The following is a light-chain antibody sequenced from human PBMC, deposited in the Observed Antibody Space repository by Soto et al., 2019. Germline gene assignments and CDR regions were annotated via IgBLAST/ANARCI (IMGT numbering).Light chain of an antibody. V-gene: IGKV4-1*01. CDR2: WAS. Sequence: DIVMTQSPDSLAVSLGERATINCKSSQSVLYSSNNKNFLAWYQQKPGQPPKLLIHWASTRGSGVPDRFSGSGSGKDFTLTISSLQAEDVAVYYCQQYYSTPLTFGGGTKVEIK. CDR1: QSVLYSSNNKNF. CDR3: QQYYSTPLT. J-gene: IGKJ4*01.